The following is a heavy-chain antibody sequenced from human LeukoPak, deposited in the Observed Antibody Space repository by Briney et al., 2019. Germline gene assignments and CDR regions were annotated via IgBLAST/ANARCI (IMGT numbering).Heavy chain of an antibody. CDR2: ISGSGGST. CDR1: GFTFSSYA. D-gene: IGHD1-1*01. Sequence: GSLRLSCAASGFTFSSYAMGWVRQAPGKGLEWVSAISGSGGSTYYADSVKGRFTISRDNSKNTLYLQMNSLRAEDTAVYYCAKDLSPYNWNEIGEYWGQGTLVTVSS. J-gene: IGHJ4*02. CDR3: AKDLSPYNWNEIGEY. V-gene: IGHV3-23*01.